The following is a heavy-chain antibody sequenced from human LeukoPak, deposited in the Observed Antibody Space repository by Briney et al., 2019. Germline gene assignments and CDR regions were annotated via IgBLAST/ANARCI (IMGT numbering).Heavy chain of an antibody. V-gene: IGHV1-69*13. Sequence: SVKVSCKASGGTFSSYAISWVRQAPGQGLEWMGGIIPIFGTANYAQKFQGRVTITADESTSTAYMELSSLRSEDTAVYYCARGRLIYYGSGNYYPGSYYYYYMDVWGKGTTVTISS. CDR2: IIPIFGTA. D-gene: IGHD3-10*01. J-gene: IGHJ6*03. CDR1: GGTFSSYA. CDR3: ARGRLIYYGSGNYYPGSYYYYYMDV.